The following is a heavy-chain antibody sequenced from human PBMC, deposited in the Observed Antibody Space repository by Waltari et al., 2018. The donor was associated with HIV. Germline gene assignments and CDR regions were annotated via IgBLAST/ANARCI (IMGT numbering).Heavy chain of an antibody. Sequence: QVQLQQWGAGLLKPSETLSLTCAVYGGSFSGYYWSWIRQPPGKGLEWIGEINHSGSTNYNPSLKSRVTISVDTSKNQFSLKLSSVTAADTAVYYCARGEKKQRVVVILRLGRTEENWFDPWGQGTLVTVSS. D-gene: IGHD3-22*01. J-gene: IGHJ5*02. CDR1: GGSFSGYY. CDR3: ARGEKKQRVVVILRLGRTEENWFDP. V-gene: IGHV4-34*01. CDR2: INHSGST.